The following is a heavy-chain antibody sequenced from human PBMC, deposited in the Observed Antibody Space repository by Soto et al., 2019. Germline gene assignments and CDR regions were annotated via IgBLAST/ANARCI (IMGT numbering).Heavy chain of an antibody. CDR1: GVTFDDYA. V-gene: IGHV3-9*01. CDR2: ISWNSGSI. D-gene: IGHD6-19*01. Sequence: PGGSLRLSCAASGVTFDDYAMHWVRQAPGKGLEWVSGISWNSGSIGYADSVKGRFTISRDNAKNSLYLQMNSLRAEDTALYYCAKDMAYSSGWYSAFDIWGQGTMVTVSS. CDR3: AKDMAYSSGWYSAFDI. J-gene: IGHJ3*02.